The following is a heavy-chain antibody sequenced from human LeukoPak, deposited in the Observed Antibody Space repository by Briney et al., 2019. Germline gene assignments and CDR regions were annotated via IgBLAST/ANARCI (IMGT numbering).Heavy chain of an antibody. V-gene: IGHV3-23*01. CDR2: ISGSGGST. CDR3: ASHKTGYSSGWADAFDI. D-gene: IGHD6-19*01. Sequence: PGGSLRLSCAASGFIFSSYAMSWVRQAPGKGLEWVSSISGSGGSTYYADSVKGRFTISRDNSKNTLYLQMNSLRAEDTAVYYCASHKTGYSSGWADAFDIWGQGTMVTVSS. J-gene: IGHJ3*02. CDR1: GFIFSSYA.